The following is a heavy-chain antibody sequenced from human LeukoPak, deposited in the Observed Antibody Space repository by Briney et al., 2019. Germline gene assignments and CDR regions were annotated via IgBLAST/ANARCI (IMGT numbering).Heavy chain of an antibody. CDR3: SREGAVGPIGPGYYYFDY. CDR1: GFTISSYS. J-gene: IGHJ4*02. D-gene: IGHD2-2*01. CDR2: ISTSSSYI. Sequence: PGGSLRLSCAASGFTISSYSMNWVRQAPGKGLEWVSSISTSSSYIFYADSVKGRFTISRDNAKNSLYLQMNSLRADDTAVYYCSREGAVGPIGPGYYYFDYWGQGTLVTVSS. V-gene: IGHV3-21*01.